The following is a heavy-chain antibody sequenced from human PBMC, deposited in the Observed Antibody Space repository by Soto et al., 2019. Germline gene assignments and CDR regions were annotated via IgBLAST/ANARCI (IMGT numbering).Heavy chain of an antibody. CDR2: IYYSGST. J-gene: IGHJ4*02. CDR3: ARDGYYYDSSGYNYFDY. V-gene: IGHV4-30-4*01. Sequence: SETLSLTCTVSGGSISSGDYYWSWIRQPPGKGLEWIGYIYYSGSTYYNPSLKSRVTISVDTSKNQFSLKLSSVTAADTAVYYCARDGYYYDSSGYNYFDYWGPGTLVTVSS. CDR1: GGSISSGDYY. D-gene: IGHD3-22*01.